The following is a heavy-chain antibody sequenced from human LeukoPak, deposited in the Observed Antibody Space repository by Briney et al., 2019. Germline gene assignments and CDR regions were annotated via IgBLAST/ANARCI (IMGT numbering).Heavy chain of an antibody. Sequence: GGSLRLSCAASGVTFSSYAMSWVRQAPGKGLEWVSAISGSGGSTYYADSVKGRFTISRDNSKNTLYLQMNSLRAEDTAVYYCANNYDILTGYYSGLDHWGQGTLVTVSS. CDR1: GVTFSSYA. J-gene: IGHJ4*02. D-gene: IGHD3-9*01. CDR2: ISGSGGST. V-gene: IGHV3-23*01. CDR3: ANNYDILTGYYSGLDH.